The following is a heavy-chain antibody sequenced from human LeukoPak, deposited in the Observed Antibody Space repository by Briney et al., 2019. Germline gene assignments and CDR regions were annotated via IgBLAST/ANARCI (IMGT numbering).Heavy chain of an antibody. Sequence: ASVKVSCKASGDTFSSYYVHWVRQAPGQGLEWMGWISAYNGNTNYAQKLQGRVTMTTDTSTSTAYMELRSLRSDDTAVYYCARIKIAVADLYYYYYMDVWGKGTTVTVSS. CDR2: ISAYNGNT. D-gene: IGHD6-19*01. J-gene: IGHJ6*03. V-gene: IGHV1-18*04. CDR1: GDTFSSYY. CDR3: ARIKIAVADLYYYYYMDV.